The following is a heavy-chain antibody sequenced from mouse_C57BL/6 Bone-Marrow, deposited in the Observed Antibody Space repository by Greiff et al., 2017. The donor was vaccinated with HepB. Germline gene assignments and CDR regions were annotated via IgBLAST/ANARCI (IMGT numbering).Heavy chain of an antibody. Sequence: VQLQQPGAELVRPGSSVKLSCKASGYTFTSYWMHWVKQRPIQGLEWIGNIDPSDSETHYNQKFKDKATLTVDKSSSTAYMQLSSLTSEDSAVYYCARVYYGNYPYYFDYWGQGTTLTVSS. CDR2: IDPSDSET. V-gene: IGHV1-52*01. J-gene: IGHJ2*01. CDR1: GYTFTSYW. D-gene: IGHD2-1*01. CDR3: ARVYYGNYPYYFDY.